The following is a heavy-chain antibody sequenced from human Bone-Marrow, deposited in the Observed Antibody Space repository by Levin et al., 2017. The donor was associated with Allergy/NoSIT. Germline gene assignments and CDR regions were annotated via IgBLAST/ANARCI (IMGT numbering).Heavy chain of an antibody. J-gene: IGHJ5*01. CDR2: FDPQDGEP. CDR3: AAEKRDDRRGYFPIRLDS. V-gene: IGHV1-24*01. Sequence: GESLKISCKVSGYALSYLSIHWVRLVPGKGLEWMGFFDPQDGEPIYAESFQGRVTLTEDTSTDTAYMAVSSLRSEDTAVYYCAAEKRDDRRGYFPIRLDSWGQGTQLTVSS. CDR1: GYALSYLS. D-gene: IGHD3-22*01.